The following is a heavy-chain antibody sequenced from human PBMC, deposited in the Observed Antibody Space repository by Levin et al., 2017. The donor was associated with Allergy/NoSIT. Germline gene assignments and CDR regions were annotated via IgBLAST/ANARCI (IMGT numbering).Heavy chain of an antibody. Sequence: QTLSLTCIISGGSSTSGGYYWSWIRQHPGKGLEWIGYIHYSGSSSYNASLKSRVTISLDTSQNQFSLRLNSVTAADTAVYYCARGGYGNVGLFDLWGQGTLVTVSS. CDR1: GGSSTSGGYY. J-gene: IGHJ4*02. CDR2: IHYSGSS. D-gene: IGHD4-11*01. CDR3: ARGGYGNVGLFDL. V-gene: IGHV4-31*03.